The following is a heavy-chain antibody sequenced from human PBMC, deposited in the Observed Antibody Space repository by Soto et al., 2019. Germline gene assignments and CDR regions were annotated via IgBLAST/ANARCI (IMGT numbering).Heavy chain of an antibody. Sequence: SGTLSLTCTVSGCSISSGEYDGSWIRQHPGKGLEWIGYIYYSGSTYYNPSLKSRVTISVDTSKNQFSLKLSSVTAADTAVYYCASQQLVLGYNWFDPWGQGTLVTVSS. V-gene: IGHV4-31*03. CDR2: IYYSGST. CDR3: ASQQLVLGYNWFDP. CDR1: GCSISSGEYD. D-gene: IGHD6-13*01. J-gene: IGHJ5*02.